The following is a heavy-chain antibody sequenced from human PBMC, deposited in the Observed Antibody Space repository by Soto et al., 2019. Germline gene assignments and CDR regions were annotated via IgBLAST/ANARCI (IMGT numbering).Heavy chain of an antibody. Sequence: EVQLVESGGGLVQPGGSLRLSCAASEFTLSNYAVNWVRQAPGKGLEWVSYISSDSRYIYHGDSVKGRFTISRDNARNSVYLQMNSLRDEDTAVYYCARIKLVDFFFINVDVYDMDVWGQGTPVTVSS. CDR1: EFTLSNYA. V-gene: IGHV3-48*02. D-gene: IGHD2-15*01. CDR2: ISSDSRYI. CDR3: ARIKLVDFFFINVDVYDMDV. J-gene: IGHJ6*02.